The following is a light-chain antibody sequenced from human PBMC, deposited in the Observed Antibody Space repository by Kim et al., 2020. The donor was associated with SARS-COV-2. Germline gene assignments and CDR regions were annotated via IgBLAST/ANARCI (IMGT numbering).Light chain of an antibody. Sequence: SPGERATLSCRASQSVTGNYVAWYQQKPGQAPSLLIYAASRRATGIPDRFSGSGCGTDFTLTISRLEPEDFAVYYCQQYGSSPRAFGQGTKVDIK. CDR3: QQYGSSPRA. J-gene: IGKJ1*01. CDR2: AAS. V-gene: IGKV3-20*01. CDR1: QSVTGNY.